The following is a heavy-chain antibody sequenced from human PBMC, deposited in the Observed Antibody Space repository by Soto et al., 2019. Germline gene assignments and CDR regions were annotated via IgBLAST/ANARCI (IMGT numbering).Heavy chain of an antibody. CDR2: IYYSGST. CDR1: GGSISSGDYY. J-gene: IGHJ6*02. D-gene: IGHD3-10*01. V-gene: IGHV4-39*02. Sequence: PSETLSLTCTVSGGSISSGDYYWSWIRQPPGKGLEWIGSIYYSGSTYYNPSLKSRVTISVDTSKNQFSLKLSSVTAADTAVYYCARDGGGFGELLYPSYYYYGMDVWGQGTTVTVSS. CDR3: ARDGGGFGELLYPSYYYYGMDV.